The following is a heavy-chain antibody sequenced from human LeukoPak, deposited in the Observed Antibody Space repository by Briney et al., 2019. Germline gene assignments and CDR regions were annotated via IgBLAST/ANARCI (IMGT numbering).Heavy chain of an antibody. CDR1: GFTFSTYG. V-gene: IGHV3-30*18. D-gene: IGHD1-26*01. CDR2: ILYDGSEK. Sequence: GGSLRLSCAASGFTFSTYGMHWVCQAPGKGLEWVAAILYDGSEKYYADSVKGRFTISRDNSKNTLYLQMNSLRAEDTAVYYCAKPPRGGGSYWDWFDPWGQGTQLTVSS. J-gene: IGHJ5*02. CDR3: AKPPRGGGSYWDWFDP.